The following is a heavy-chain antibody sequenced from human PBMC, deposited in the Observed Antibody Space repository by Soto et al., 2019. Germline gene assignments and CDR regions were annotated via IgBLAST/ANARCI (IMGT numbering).Heavy chain of an antibody. D-gene: IGHD6-19*01. V-gene: IGHV1-3*01. Sequence: QVQLVQSGAEVKKPGASVKVSCKASGYTFTSYAIHWVRQAPGRRLEWMGWINAGNGDTKYSQKFQGGVTMSRDTSATTAFMELSSLISEDTAVYYCARWSSGWYYMVVWGQGTTVTVSS. CDR2: INAGNGDT. CDR1: GYTFTSYA. J-gene: IGHJ6*02. CDR3: ARWSSGWYYMVV.